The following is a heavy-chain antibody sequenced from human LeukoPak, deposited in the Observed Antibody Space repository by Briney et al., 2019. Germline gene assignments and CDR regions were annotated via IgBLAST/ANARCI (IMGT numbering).Heavy chain of an antibody. V-gene: IGHV1-2*02. CDR2: INPNSGGT. Sequence: ASVKVSCKASGYTFTGYYMHWVRQAPGQGLEGMGWINPNSGGTHYAQKFQGRVTMTRDTSISTAYMELSRLRSDDTAVYYCARDLKDSSGFVFDYWGQGTLVTVSS. J-gene: IGHJ4*02. CDR3: ARDLKDSSGFVFDY. D-gene: IGHD6-19*01. CDR1: GYTFTGYY.